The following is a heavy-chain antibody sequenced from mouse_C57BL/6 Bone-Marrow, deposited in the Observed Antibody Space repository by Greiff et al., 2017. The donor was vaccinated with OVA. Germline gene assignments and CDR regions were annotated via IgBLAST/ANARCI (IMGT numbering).Heavy chain of an antibody. CDR3: ARGGYYSNLFAY. J-gene: IGHJ3*01. Sequence: VQLQQSGAELVKPGASVKLSCKASGYTFTSYWMQWVKQRPGQGLEWIGEIDPSDSYTNYNQKFKGKATLTVDTSSSTAYMQRSSLTSEDSAVYYCARGGYYSNLFAYWGQGTLVTVSA. CDR1: GYTFTSYW. D-gene: IGHD2-5*01. CDR2: IDPSDSYT. V-gene: IGHV1-50*01.